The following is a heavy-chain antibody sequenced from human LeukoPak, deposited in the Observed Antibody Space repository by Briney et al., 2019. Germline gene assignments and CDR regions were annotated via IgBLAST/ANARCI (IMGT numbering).Heavy chain of an antibody. J-gene: IGHJ6*02. Sequence: ASVKVSCKASGYTFTSYAMHWVRQAPGQRLEWMGWINAGNGDTKCSQKFQGRVTITRDTSASTAYMELTSLRSEDTAVYYCARGSGWSDYYGMDVWGQGTTVTVSS. CDR3: ARGSGWSDYYGMDV. V-gene: IGHV1-3*01. D-gene: IGHD6-19*01. CDR2: INAGNGDT. CDR1: GYTFTSYA.